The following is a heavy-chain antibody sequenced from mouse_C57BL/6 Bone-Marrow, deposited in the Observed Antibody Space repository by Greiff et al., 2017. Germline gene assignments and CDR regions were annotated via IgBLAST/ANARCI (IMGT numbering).Heavy chain of an antibody. CDR3: AKLLLRAMDY. D-gene: IGHD1-1*01. Sequence: EVHVVESGGGLVKPGGSLKLSCAASGFTFSSYAMSWVRQTPEKRLEWVATISDGGSYTYYPDNVKGRFTISRDNAKNNLYLQMSHLKSEDTAMYYCAKLLLRAMDYWGQGTSVTVSS. CDR1: GFTFSSYA. CDR2: ISDGGSYT. J-gene: IGHJ4*01. V-gene: IGHV5-4*01.